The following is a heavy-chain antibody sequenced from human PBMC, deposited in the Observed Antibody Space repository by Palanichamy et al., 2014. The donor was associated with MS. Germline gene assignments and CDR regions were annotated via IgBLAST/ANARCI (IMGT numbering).Heavy chain of an antibody. V-gene: IGHV1-18*01. CDR1: GYTFITYG. CDR3: ARIDSGYYYYYYGMDV. J-gene: IGHJ6*02. CDR2: INAYNGDT. Sequence: HAQLTQSGAEVKKPGASMRVSCKASGYTFITYGFSWVRQAPGQGLEWMGWINAYNGDTNYAQKFQGRVTMTTDTSTSTGHMELRNLRSDDTAVYYCARIDSGYYYYYYGMDVWGQGTTVTVSS. D-gene: IGHD3-22*01.